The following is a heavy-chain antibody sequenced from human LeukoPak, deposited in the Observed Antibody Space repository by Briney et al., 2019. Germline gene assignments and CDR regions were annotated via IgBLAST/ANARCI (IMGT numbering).Heavy chain of an antibody. CDR2: IYHSGST. Sequence: SETLSLTCAVSGGSISSSNWWSWVRQPPGKGLEWIGEIYHSGSTYYNPSLKSRVTISVDTSKNQFSLKLSSVTAADTAVYYCARDRGGYQNDYWGQGTLVTVSS. V-gene: IGHV4-4*02. CDR1: GGSISSSNW. J-gene: IGHJ4*02. D-gene: IGHD5-18*01. CDR3: ARDRGGYQNDY.